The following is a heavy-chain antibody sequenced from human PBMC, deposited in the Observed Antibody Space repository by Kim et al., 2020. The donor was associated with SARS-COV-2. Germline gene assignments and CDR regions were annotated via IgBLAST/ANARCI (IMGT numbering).Heavy chain of an antibody. CDR3: ARERRPYSGSYYYDY. Sequence: SETLSLTCTVSGGSISSYYWSWIRQPPGKGLEWIGYIYYSGSTNYNPSLKSRVTISVDTSKNQFSLKLSSVTAADTAVYYCARERRPYSGSYYYDYWGQGTLVTVSS. V-gene: IGHV4-59*01. CDR2: IYYSGST. CDR1: GGSISSYY. D-gene: IGHD1-26*01. J-gene: IGHJ4*02.